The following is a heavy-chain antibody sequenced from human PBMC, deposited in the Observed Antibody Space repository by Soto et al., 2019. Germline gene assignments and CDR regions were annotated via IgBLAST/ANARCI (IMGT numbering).Heavy chain of an antibody. CDR1: GGSISSGGYS. CDR2: IYHSGST. J-gene: IGHJ4*02. V-gene: IGHV4-30-2*01. D-gene: IGHD3-9*01. CDR3: ARLEGLATISYYFDF. Sequence: PSETLSLTCAVSGGSISSGGYSWSWIRQPPGKGLEWIGYIYHSGSTYYNPSLKSRVTISVDKSKSQFSLKLNSVTAADSAVYFCARLEGLATISYYFDFWGPGALVTVSS.